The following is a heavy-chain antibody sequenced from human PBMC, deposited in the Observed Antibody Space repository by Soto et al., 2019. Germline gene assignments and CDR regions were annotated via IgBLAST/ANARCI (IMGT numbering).Heavy chain of an antibody. V-gene: IGHV1-69*13. Sequence: ASVKVSCKASGYTFFAYGITWVRQAPGQGLEWMGGIIPIFGTANYAQKFQGRVTITADESTSTAYMELSGLRSEDTAVYYCAEGVPGQSYYYYGMDVWGQGTTVTVSS. CDR2: IIPIFGTA. CDR1: GYTFFAYG. J-gene: IGHJ6*02. CDR3: AEGVPGQSYYYYGMDV. D-gene: IGHD2-2*01.